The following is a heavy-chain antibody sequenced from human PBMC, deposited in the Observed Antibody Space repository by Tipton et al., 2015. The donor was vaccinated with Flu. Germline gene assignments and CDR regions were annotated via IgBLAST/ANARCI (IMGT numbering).Heavy chain of an antibody. V-gene: IGHV3-66*02. CDR3: ATLGNSGTDGFDI. CDR2: IYRGGTT. D-gene: IGHD5-12*01. Sequence: GSLRLSCAASGFTVSSKYMGWVRQAPGKGLQWVSVIYRGGTTYVADSVKGRCTISRGNSKNTLYLQWNSPTTEDTAVYYCATLGNSGTDGFDIWGQGTMVTISS. CDR1: GFTVSSKY. J-gene: IGHJ3*02.